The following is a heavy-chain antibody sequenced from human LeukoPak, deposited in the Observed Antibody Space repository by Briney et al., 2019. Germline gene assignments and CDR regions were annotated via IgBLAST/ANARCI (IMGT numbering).Heavy chain of an antibody. V-gene: IGHV4-34*01. D-gene: IGHD1-26*01. J-gene: IGHJ4*02. CDR3: ARGGGPITPRIVGATTGREYYFDY. CDR2: INHSGST. Sequence: SEPLSLTCAVYGGSFSGYYWSWIRQPPGKGLEWMGEINHSGSTNYNPSLKSRVTISVDTSKNQFSLKLSSVTAADTAVYYCARGGGPITPRIVGATTGREYYFDYWGQGTLVTVSS. CDR1: GGSFSGYY.